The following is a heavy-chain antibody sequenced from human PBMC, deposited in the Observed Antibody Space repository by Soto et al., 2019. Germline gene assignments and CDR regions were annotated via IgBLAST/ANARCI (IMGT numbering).Heavy chain of an antibody. CDR2: IKEDGSGK. J-gene: IGHJ4*02. Sequence: EVQLVESGGGLVQPGGSLRLSCAASGFTFSSYWMTWVRQAPGKGLEWVANIKEDGSGKYYVDSVKGRFTISRDNTKNSLYLQLNSLRAEDTXXXXXXXXXXXDVWGYYFDYWGQGTLVTVSS. CDR3: XXXXXXDVWGYYFDY. CDR1: GFTFSSYW. V-gene: IGHV3-7*01. D-gene: IGHD3-10*02.